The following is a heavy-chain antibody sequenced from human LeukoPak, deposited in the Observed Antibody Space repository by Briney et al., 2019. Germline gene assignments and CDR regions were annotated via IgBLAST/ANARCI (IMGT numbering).Heavy chain of an antibody. D-gene: IGHD6-19*01. CDR1: GGTFSSYA. Sequence: SVKVSCKASGGTFSSYAISWVPQAPGQGLEWMGGIIPIFGTANYAQKFQGRVTITADESTSTAYMELRSLTSDDTAMYYCTISTSVALPGTYWGQGTLVTVSS. CDR2: IIPIFGTA. V-gene: IGHV1-69*13. J-gene: IGHJ1*01. CDR3: TISTSVALPGTY.